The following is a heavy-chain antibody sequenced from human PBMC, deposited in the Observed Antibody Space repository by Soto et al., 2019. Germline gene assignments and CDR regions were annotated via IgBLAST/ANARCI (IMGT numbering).Heavy chain of an antibody. CDR1: GGSISSGGYS. V-gene: IGHV4-30-2*01. D-gene: IGHD6-13*01. CDR2: IYHSGST. CDR3: ARASYSSSWYEVYP. Sequence: QLQLQESGSGLVKPSQTLSLTCAVSGGSISSGGYSWSWIRQPPGKGLEWIGYIYHSGSTYYNPSLKSRVTISVDRSKNQFSVKLSSVTAADTAVYYCARASYSSSWYEVYPWGQGTLVTVSS. J-gene: IGHJ5*02.